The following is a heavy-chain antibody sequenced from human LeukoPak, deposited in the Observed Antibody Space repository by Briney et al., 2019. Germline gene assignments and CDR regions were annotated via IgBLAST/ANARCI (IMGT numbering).Heavy chain of an antibody. J-gene: IGHJ6*02. CDR1: GFTFSDYY. D-gene: IGHD6-19*01. CDR3: AREDDSSGWSARYYYGMDV. V-gene: IGHV3-11*04. CDR2: ISSSGSTI. Sequence: GGSLRLSCAASGFTFSDYYMSWIRQAPGKGLEWVSYISSSGSTIYYADSVKGRFTISRDNAKNSLYLQMNSLRAEDTAVYYCAREDDSSGWSARYYYGMDVWGQGTTVTVSS.